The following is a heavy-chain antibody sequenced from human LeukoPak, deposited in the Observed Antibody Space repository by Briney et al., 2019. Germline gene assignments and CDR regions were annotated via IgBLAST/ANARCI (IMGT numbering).Heavy chain of an antibody. J-gene: IGHJ4*02. CDR2: INHSGST. CDR1: GGSFSGYY. V-gene: IGHV4-34*01. CDR3: ARPQGYQLLDFEY. D-gene: IGHD2-2*01. Sequence: SETLSPTCAVYGGSFSGYYWSWIRQPPGKGLEWIGEINHSGSTNYNPSLKSRVTISVDTSKNQFSLKLSSVTAADTAVYYCARPQGYQLLDFEYWGQGTLVTVSS.